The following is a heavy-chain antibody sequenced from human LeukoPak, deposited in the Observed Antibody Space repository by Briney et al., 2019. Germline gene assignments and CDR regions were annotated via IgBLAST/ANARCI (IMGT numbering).Heavy chain of an antibody. D-gene: IGHD1-1*01. CDR2: IDQSRST. CDR1: GASFSDRY. J-gene: IGHJ5*02. V-gene: IGHV4-34*01. CDR3: AASSQLGSYNWFDP. Sequence: SETLSLTCAVYGASFSDRYWTWIRQPPGKGLGWIGEIDQSRSTKCNPSLKGRVTISLDTSKNQFSLDLTSVTAADTAIYYCAASSQLGSYNWFDPWGQGTPVTVSS.